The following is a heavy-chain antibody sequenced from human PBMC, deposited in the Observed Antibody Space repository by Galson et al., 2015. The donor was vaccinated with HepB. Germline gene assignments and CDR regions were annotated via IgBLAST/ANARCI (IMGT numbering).Heavy chain of an antibody. CDR2: IRGYNANT. CDR1: GYTYTYYG. D-gene: IGHD3-22*01. V-gene: IGHV1-18*01. Sequence: SVKVSCKASGYTYTYYGISWVRQAPGQGLEWLGWIRGYNANTNYAQKLRDRVTMTTATSPSTAYMELTNLRSDDTAVYYCTKDRPKYHYDSCRLDAWGQGTTVAVS. CDR3: TKDRPKYHYDSCRLDA. J-gene: IGHJ6*02.